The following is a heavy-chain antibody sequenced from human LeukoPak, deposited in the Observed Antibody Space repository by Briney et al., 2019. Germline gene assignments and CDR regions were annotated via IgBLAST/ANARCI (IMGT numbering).Heavy chain of an antibody. CDR2: IYYSGST. V-gene: IGHV4-59*01. D-gene: IGHD4-23*01. CDR1: GDSISTYY. CDR3: ATEDSGKFDY. Sequence: SETLSLTCTVSGDSISTYYWNWIRQSPGKGLEWIGYIYYSGSTNYNPSLKSRVTISLDTSKNQFSLKLNSVTAADTAVYYCATEDSGKFDYWGQGTLVTVFS. J-gene: IGHJ4*02.